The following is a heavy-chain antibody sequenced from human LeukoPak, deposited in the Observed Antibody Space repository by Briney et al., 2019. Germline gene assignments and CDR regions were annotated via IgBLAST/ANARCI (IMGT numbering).Heavy chain of an antibody. CDR2: ISGSGGST. CDR3: AKSVQWLALEGWFDP. CDR1: GCTFSSYA. V-gene: IGHV3-23*01. Sequence: GGSLRLSCAASGCTFSSYAMSWVRQAPGKGLEWVSAISGSGGSTYYADSVKGRFTISRDNSKNTLYLQMNSLRAEDTAVYYCAKSVQWLALEGWFDPWGQGTLVTVSS. D-gene: IGHD6-19*01. J-gene: IGHJ5*02.